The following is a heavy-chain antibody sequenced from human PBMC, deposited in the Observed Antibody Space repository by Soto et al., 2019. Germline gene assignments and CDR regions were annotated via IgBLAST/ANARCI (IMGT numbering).Heavy chain of an antibody. D-gene: IGHD4-17*01. V-gene: IGHV4-59*01. CDR1: GGSISSYY. Sequence: SETLSLTCTVSGGSISSYYWSWIRQPPGKGLEWIGYIYYSGSTNYNPSLKSRVTISVDTSKNQFSLKLSSVTAADTAVYYCARGDHHYDPVFVYWGQGTLVTVSS. J-gene: IGHJ4*02. CDR3: ARGDHHYDPVFVY. CDR2: IYYSGST.